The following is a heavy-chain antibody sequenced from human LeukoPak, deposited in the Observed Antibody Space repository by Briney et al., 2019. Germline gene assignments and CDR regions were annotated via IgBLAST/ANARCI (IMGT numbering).Heavy chain of an antibody. CDR3: AREGWGYFDY. D-gene: IGHD6-19*01. Sequence: AGGSLRLSCAASGFTFSNYWMSWVRQAPGKGLEWVANIKEDGSEKYYVDSVKGRFTISRNNAKNSLYLQMNSLRAEGTAVYYCAREGWGYFDYWGQGTLVTVSS. V-gene: IGHV3-7*04. CDR1: GFTFSNYW. CDR2: IKEDGSEK. J-gene: IGHJ4*02.